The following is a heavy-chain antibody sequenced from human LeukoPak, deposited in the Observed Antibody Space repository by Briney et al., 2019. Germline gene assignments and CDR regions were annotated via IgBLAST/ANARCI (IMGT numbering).Heavy chain of an antibody. V-gene: IGHV2-5*01. CDR1: GFSLSTSGVG. Sequence: SGAALVKPTQTLTLTCTFSGFSLSTSGVGVGWIRHPPGKALEWLALIYWNDDKRYSPSLKSRLTITKDTSKNQVVLTMTNMDPVDTATYYCAHSPTAVAHPGDFDYWGQGTLVTVSS. CDR3: AHSPTAVAHPGDFDY. D-gene: IGHD6-19*01. CDR2: IYWNDDK. J-gene: IGHJ4*02.